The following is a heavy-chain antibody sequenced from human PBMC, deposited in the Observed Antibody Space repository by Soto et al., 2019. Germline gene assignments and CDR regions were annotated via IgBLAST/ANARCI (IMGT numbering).Heavy chain of an antibody. CDR1: GGTFSSYA. D-gene: IGHD3-10*01. CDR2: IIPIFGTA. J-gene: IGHJ6*02. CDR3: ATLRGNITMVRGVPYYYGMDV. V-gene: IGHV1-69*01. Sequence: QVQLVQSGAEVKKPGSSVKVSCKASGGTFSSYAISWVRQAPGQGLEWMGGIIPIFGTANYAQKFQGRVTIPADESTSPAYMELRSLRSEETAVYYCATLRGNITMVRGVPYYYGMDVWGQGTTVTVSS.